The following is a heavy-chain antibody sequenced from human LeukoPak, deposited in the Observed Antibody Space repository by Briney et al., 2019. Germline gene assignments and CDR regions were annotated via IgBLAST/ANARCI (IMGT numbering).Heavy chain of an antibody. D-gene: IGHD2/OR15-2a*01. Sequence: SETLSLTCTVSGGSISSYYWSWIRQPPGKGLEWIGYIYYSGSTNYNPSLKSRVTISVDTSKNQFSLKLTSVTAADTAVYFCARHPFSSPFDYWGQGTLVTVSS. CDR3: ARHPFSSPFDY. V-gene: IGHV4-59*08. J-gene: IGHJ4*02. CDR2: IYYSGST. CDR1: GGSISSYY.